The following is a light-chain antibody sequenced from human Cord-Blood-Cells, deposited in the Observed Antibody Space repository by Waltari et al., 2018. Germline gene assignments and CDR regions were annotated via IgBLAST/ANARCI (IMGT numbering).Light chain of an antibody. J-gene: IGKJ1*01. CDR2: AAS. CDR1: QSIISY. V-gene: IGKV1-39*01. CDR3: QQSYSTPRGT. Sequence: DIQMTQSPSSLSASVGDRVTITCRASQSIISYLNWYQQKPGKAPKLLIYAASSLQSGVPSRFSGSGSGTDFTLTISSLQPEDFATYYCQQSYSTPRGTFGQGTKVKIK.